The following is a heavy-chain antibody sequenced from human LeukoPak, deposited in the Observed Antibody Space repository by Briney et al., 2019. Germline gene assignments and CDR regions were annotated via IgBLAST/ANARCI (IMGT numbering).Heavy chain of an antibody. CDR3: ATGKYTLLPDI. J-gene: IGHJ3*02. CDR1: GGSISGSSYY. V-gene: IGHV4-39*07. D-gene: IGHD1-1*01. Sequence: SETLSLTCTVSGGSISGSSYYWGWIRQPPGKGLEWIGSIYYSGSTYYNPSLKSRVTISVDTSKNQFSLKLSSVTAADTAVYYCATGKYTLLPDIWGQGTMVTVSS. CDR2: IYYSGST.